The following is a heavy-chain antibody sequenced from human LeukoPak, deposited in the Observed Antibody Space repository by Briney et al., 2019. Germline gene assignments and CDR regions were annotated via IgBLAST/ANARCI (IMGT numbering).Heavy chain of an antibody. V-gene: IGHV3-21*01. CDR2: FCRRSRHV. CDR1: GFTFSDYS. CDR3: VGDLMGSGSTTAYLHH. D-gene: IGHD1-1*01. J-gene: IGHJ1*01. Sequence: PGGSLRLSCAASGFTFSDYSMNWVRQAPGKGLEWVSSFCRRSRHVYYAGSVKGRFTISRDNAKNSLYLQMNSLRAEDMAVYFCVGDLMGSGSTTAYLHHWGQGTLVTVSS.